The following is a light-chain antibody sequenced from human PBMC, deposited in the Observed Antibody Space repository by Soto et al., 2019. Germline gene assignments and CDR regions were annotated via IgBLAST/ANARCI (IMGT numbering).Light chain of an antibody. CDR1: QSVTSN. V-gene: IGKV3-15*01. CDR3: QQYNNWGFT. J-gene: IGKJ3*01. Sequence: IVMTQSPATLSVSPGERATLSCRASQSVTSNLAWYQQKPGQAPRLLIYGASTRATGIPARFSGSGSGTEFTLTISSLQSEDFPVYYCQQYNNWGFTFGPGTKVDIK. CDR2: GAS.